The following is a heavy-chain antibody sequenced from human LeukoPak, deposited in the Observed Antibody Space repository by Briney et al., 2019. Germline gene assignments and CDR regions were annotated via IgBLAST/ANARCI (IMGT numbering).Heavy chain of an antibody. D-gene: IGHD2-2*01. CDR2: ITSSSNTI. CDR1: GFTFRSYN. J-gene: IGHJ4*02. V-gene: IGHV3-48*01. Sequence: GGSLRLSCAASGFTFRSYNMNWVRQAPGKGLEWVSYITSSSNTIYYADSVKGRFTISRDNAKNSLYLQMNSLRAEDTAVYYCARRKDWCTSSSCHFDYWGQGTLVTVSS. CDR3: ARRKDWCTSSSCHFDY.